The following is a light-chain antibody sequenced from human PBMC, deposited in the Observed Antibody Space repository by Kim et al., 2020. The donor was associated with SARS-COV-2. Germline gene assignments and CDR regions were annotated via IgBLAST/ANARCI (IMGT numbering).Light chain of an antibody. CDR3: NSRDSSGNRV. V-gene: IGLV3-19*01. J-gene: IGLJ3*02. Sequence: SSELTQDPAVSVALGQTVRITCQGDSLRSYYASWYQQKPGQAPVLVIYGKNNRPSGIPDRFSGSSSGNTASLTITGAQAEDEADYYCNSRDSSGNRVFGGGTHLNVL. CDR1: SLRSYY. CDR2: GKN.